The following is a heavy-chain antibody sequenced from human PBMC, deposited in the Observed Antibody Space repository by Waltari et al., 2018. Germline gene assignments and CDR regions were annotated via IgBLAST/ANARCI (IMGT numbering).Heavy chain of an antibody. V-gene: IGHV1-69*13. J-gene: IGHJ3*02. D-gene: IGHD3-9*01. Sequence: QVQLVQSGAEVKKPGSSVKVSCKASGGTFSSYAISWVRQAPGQGLEWMGGIIPIFGTANYAQKFQGRVTITADESTSTAYMELSSLRSEDTAVYYCARVSRNYDILTGHDAFDIWGQGTMVTVSS. CDR2: IIPIFGTA. CDR3: ARVSRNYDILTGHDAFDI. CDR1: GGTFSSYA.